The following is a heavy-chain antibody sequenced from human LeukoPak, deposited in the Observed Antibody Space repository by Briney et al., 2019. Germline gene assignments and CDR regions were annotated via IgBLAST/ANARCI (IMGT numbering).Heavy chain of an antibody. Sequence: HAGGSLRLSCAASGFTFSSYAMSWVRQAPGKGLEWVSAISSSGDNTYYADSVKGRFTISRDNSKNSLYLQMNSLRAEDTALYYCAKTGIAVAGIDNPNFDYWGQGTLVTVSS. CDR2: ISSSGDNT. CDR3: AKTGIAVAGIDNPNFDY. D-gene: IGHD6-19*01. CDR1: GFTFSSYA. J-gene: IGHJ4*02. V-gene: IGHV3-23*01.